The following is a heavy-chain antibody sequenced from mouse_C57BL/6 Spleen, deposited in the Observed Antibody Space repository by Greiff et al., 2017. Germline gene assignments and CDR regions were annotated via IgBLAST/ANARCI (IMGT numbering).Heavy chain of an antibody. Sequence: DVKLVESGGGLVQPKGSLKLSCAASGFSFNTYAMNWVRQAPGKGLEWVARIRSKSNNYATYYADSVKDRFTISRDDSESMLYLQMNNLKTEDTAMYYCVRQGTTPYFDDWGQGTTLTVSS. D-gene: IGHD1-1*01. CDR1: GFSFNTYA. CDR2: IRSKSNNYAT. CDR3: VRQGTTPYFDD. V-gene: IGHV10-1*01. J-gene: IGHJ2*01.